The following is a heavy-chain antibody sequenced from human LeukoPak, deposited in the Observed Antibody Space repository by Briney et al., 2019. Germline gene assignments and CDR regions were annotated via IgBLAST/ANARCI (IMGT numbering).Heavy chain of an antibody. CDR2: MRTTSRYI. D-gene: IGHD6-25*01. Sequence: PGGSLRLSCAASGFTFNNYCMNWVRQAPGKGLEWVSSMRTTSRYIYYAEPVKGRFTISRDNAKNSLYLQMNSLRDEDTAVYYCARCISSGAEAFDMWGHGTMVIVSS. J-gene: IGHJ3*02. CDR3: ARCISSGAEAFDM. V-gene: IGHV3-21*01. CDR1: GFTFNNYC.